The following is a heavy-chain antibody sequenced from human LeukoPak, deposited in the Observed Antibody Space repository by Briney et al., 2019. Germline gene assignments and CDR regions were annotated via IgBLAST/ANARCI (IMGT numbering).Heavy chain of an antibody. CDR1: GFTFSTYA. CDR2: INSNGDEI. Sequence: PGGSLRLSCAASGFTFSTYAMTWVRQAPGKGLEWVSGINSNGDEIYYADSVRGRFTISRDNSNNALYLQMDSLRAEDTAVYYCANWIGSSSRDYWGQGTPVTVSS. V-gene: IGHV3-23*01. D-gene: IGHD6-6*01. J-gene: IGHJ4*02. CDR3: ANWIGSSSRDY.